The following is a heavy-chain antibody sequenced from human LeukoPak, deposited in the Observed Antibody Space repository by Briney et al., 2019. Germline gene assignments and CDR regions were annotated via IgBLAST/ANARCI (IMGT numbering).Heavy chain of an antibody. V-gene: IGHV1-69*04. Sequence: SVKVSCKASGVTFSSYAISWVRQTPGQGLEWMGRIIPILGIANYAQKFQGRVTITADKSTSTAYMELSSLRSEDTAVYYCARVEGVTTDYWGQGTLVTVSS. J-gene: IGHJ4*02. D-gene: IGHD4-17*01. CDR1: GVTFSSYA. CDR2: IIPILGIA. CDR3: ARVEGVTTDY.